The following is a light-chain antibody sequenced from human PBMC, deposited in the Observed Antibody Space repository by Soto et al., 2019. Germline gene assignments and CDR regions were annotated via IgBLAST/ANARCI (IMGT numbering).Light chain of an antibody. J-gene: IGKJ1*01. CDR1: PSLVLSNGYNQ. CDR3: MQALQTPRT. Sequence: VMTWSALSLRVTRGEPASIYCSPTPSLVLSNGYNQLDWYLQKPGQSPQLQIYLVSNRASGVPDRFSGSVSGTDFRLKISRVEAEDVGVYDCMQALQTPRTFGQGTKVDTK. CDR2: LVS. V-gene: IGKV2-28*01.